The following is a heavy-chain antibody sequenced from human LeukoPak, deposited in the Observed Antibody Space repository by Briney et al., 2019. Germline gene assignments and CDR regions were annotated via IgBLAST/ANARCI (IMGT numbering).Heavy chain of an antibody. J-gene: IGHJ4*02. CDR2: IRFDGVNK. CDR1: AFTFSAYG. Sequence: PGGSLRLSCAASAFTFSAYGMHWVRQTPGKGLEWVAFIRFDGVNKYYADSVKGRFTISRDNAKNSVYLEMNTLRAEDTALYYCASGSTLDYWGQGTLVTVSS. D-gene: IGHD3-10*01. CDR3: ASGSTLDY. V-gene: IGHV3-30*02.